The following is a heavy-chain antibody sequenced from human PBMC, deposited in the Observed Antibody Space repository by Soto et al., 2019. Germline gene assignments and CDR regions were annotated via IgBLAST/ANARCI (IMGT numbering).Heavy chain of an antibody. CDR1: GFTFTSYA. Sequence: HPGGSLRLSCAASGFTFTSYAMHWVRQAPGKGLEWVAVISYDGSNKLYADSVKGRFTISRDNSKNTLYLQMNTLRAEDTAVYYCARDLSGSYTGPDYWGQGTLVTVSS. V-gene: IGHV3-30-3*01. CDR3: ARDLSGSYTGPDY. D-gene: IGHD1-26*01. J-gene: IGHJ4*02. CDR2: ISYDGSNK.